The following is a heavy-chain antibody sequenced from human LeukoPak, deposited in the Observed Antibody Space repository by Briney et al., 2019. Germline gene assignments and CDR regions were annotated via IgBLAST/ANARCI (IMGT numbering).Heavy chain of an antibody. CDR2: ISGSGGST. V-gene: IGHV3-23*01. CDR3: AEDRSQERRGIFDY. D-gene: IGHD3-10*01. J-gene: IGHJ4*02. Sequence: PGGSLRLSCAASGFTFSSYAMSWVRQAPGKGLEWVSAISGSGGSTYYADSVKGRFTISRDNSKNTLYLQMNSLRAEDTAVYYCAEDRSQERRGIFDYWGQGTLVTVSS. CDR1: GFTFSSYA.